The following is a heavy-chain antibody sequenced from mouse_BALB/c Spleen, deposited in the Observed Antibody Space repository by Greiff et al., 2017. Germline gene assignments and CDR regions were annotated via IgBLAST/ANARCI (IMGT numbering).Heavy chain of an antibody. CDR1: GFTFSSYG. J-gene: IGHJ2*01. D-gene: IGHD2-1*01. CDR3: AREGYYGNFDY. CDR2: INSNGGST. Sequence: EVQLVESGGGLVQPGGSLKLSCAASGFTFSSYGMSWVRQTPDKRLELVATINSNGGSTYYPDSVKGRFTISRDNAKNTLYLQMSSLKSEDTAMYYCAREGYYGNFDYWGQGTTLTVSA. V-gene: IGHV5-6-3*01.